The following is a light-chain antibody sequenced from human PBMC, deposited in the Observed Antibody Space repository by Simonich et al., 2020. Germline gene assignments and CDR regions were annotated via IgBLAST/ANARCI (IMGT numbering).Light chain of an antibody. Sequence: AIRMTQSPSSLSASTGDRVTITCRASQGISSYFAWYQQKPGKAPKLLIYASSTLQSGFPSRFSGSGSGTDFTLTISCLQSEDFATYYCQQYYSYPQTFGQGTKVEIK. V-gene: IGKV1-8*01. CDR3: QQYYSYPQT. CDR1: QGISSY. CDR2: ASS. J-gene: IGKJ1*01.